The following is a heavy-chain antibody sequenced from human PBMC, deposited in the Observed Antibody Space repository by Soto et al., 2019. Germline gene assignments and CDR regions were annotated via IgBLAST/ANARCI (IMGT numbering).Heavy chain of an antibody. V-gene: IGHV3-15*01. D-gene: IGHD6-19*01. CDR3: PTGSSGWTHHWGYYYYGMDV. CDR2: IKSKTDGGTT. Sequence: EVQLVESGGGLVKPGGSLRLSCAASGFTFSNAWMSWVRQAPGKGLEWVGRIKSKTDGGTTDYAAPVKGRFTISRDDSKNTLYLQMNSLKTEDTAVYYCPTGSSGWTHHWGYYYYGMDVWGQGTTVTVSS. J-gene: IGHJ6*02. CDR1: GFTFSNAW.